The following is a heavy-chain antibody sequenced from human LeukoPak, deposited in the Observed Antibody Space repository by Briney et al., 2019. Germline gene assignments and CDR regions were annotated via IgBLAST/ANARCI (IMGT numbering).Heavy chain of an antibody. CDR2: ISSSGSTI. CDR3: ASHHYDYVWGSYRYYFDY. J-gene: IGHJ4*02. Sequence: PGGSLRLSCAASGFTFSSYEMNWVRQAPGKGLEWVSYISSSGSTIYYADSVKGRFTISRDNAKNSLYLQMNSLRAEDTAVYYCASHHYDYVWGSYRYYFDYWGQGTLVTVSS. CDR1: GFTFSSYE. V-gene: IGHV3-48*03. D-gene: IGHD3-16*02.